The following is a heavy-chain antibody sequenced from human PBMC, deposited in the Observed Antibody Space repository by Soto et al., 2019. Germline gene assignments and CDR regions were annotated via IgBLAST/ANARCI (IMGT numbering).Heavy chain of an antibody. D-gene: IGHD6-19*01. CDR2: IYHSGST. CDR3: ASVHSGWGIDD. Sequence: QLQLQESGSGLVKPSQTLSLTCAVSGGSISSGGYSWSWIRQPPGKGLEYIGYIYHSGSTYYNPSLRSRVTISVDRSTTQFSLKLSSVTAADTAVYYGASVHSGWGIDDWGQGTLVTVSS. CDR1: GGSISSGGYS. J-gene: IGHJ4*02. V-gene: IGHV4-30-2*01.